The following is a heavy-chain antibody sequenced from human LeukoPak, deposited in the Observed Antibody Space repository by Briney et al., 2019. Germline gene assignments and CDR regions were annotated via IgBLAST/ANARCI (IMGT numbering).Heavy chain of an antibody. J-gene: IGHJ4*02. Sequence: QPGGSLRLSCAASGFTFSGSAMHWVRQASGKGLEWIGRIRSKTNSYATAYAASVKGRFTISRDDSKNTAYLQMNSLKTEDTAVYYCSSGGYCSSTGCYGENWGQGTLVTVSS. CDR2: IRSKTNSYAT. CDR1: GFTFSGSA. CDR3: SSGGYCSSTGCYGEN. V-gene: IGHV3-73*01. D-gene: IGHD2-2*01.